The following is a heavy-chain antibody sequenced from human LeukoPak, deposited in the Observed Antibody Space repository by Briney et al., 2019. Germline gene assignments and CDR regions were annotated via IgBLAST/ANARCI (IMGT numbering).Heavy chain of an antibody. Sequence: SETLSLTCTVSGGSISSYYWSWIRQPAGKGLEWIGRIYTSGSTNYNPSLKSRVTMSVDTPKNQSSLKLSSVTAADTAVYYCAGGYNWNDVGAFDIWGQGTMVTVSS. CDR3: AGGYNWNDVGAFDI. CDR1: GGSISSYY. D-gene: IGHD1-20*01. J-gene: IGHJ3*02. CDR2: IYTSGST. V-gene: IGHV4-4*07.